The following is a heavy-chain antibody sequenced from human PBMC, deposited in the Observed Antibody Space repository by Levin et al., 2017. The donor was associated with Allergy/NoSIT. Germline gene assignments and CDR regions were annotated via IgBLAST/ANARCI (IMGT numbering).Heavy chain of an antibody. V-gene: IGHV4-59*08. Sequence: MPSETLSLTCTVSGDPIRRYYWTWIRQSPGKGLEWIGEVYYTGSSNYNPSLKSRVTISMDTSKNQFSLKLTSVTAADMAVYYCATEGGTAAGGRALDIWGQGTLVTVSS. J-gene: IGHJ3*02. D-gene: IGHD2-2*01. CDR1: GDPIRRYY. CDR3: ATEGGTAAGGRALDI. CDR2: VYYTGSS.